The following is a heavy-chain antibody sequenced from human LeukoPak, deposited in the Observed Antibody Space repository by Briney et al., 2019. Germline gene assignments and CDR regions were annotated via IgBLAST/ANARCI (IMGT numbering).Heavy chain of an antibody. J-gene: IGHJ5*02. CDR1: RYTFTGYY. D-gene: IGHD3-10*01. Sequence: ASVKVSCKASRYTFTGYYMHWVRQAPGQGLEWMGWINPNSGGTNYAQKFQGRVTMTRDTSISTAYMELSRLRSDDTAVYYCARDKGSGSYNWFDPWGQGTLVTVSS. CDR3: ARDKGSGSYNWFDP. V-gene: IGHV1-2*02. CDR2: INPNSGGT.